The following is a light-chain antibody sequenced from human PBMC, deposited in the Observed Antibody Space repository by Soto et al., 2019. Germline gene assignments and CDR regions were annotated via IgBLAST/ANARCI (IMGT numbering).Light chain of an antibody. CDR1: SSDVGGYHY. Sequence: QSVLAQPASVSGSPGQSMTISCTGSSSDVGGYHYVSWYQQHPGKAPKLIIYQVSHRPSGVSDRFSGSKSGNTASLTISGLQREEQPNYSCSSFKSTHTYVFGTGTKVTV. CDR3: SSFKSTHTYV. CDR2: QVS. J-gene: IGLJ1*01. V-gene: IGLV2-14*03.